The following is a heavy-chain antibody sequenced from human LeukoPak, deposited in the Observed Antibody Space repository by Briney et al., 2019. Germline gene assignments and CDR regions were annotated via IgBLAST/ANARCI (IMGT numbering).Heavy chain of an antibody. J-gene: IGHJ4*02. CDR1: GYTFSNYV. Sequence: PGGSLRLSCAASGYTFSNYVMSWIRQPPGKGLEWIGSIYYSGSTYYNPSLKSRVTISVDTSKNQFSLKLNSVTATDTAVYYCARHYGPWGQGTLVTVSS. D-gene: IGHD3-10*01. CDR2: IYYSGST. V-gene: IGHV4-39*01. CDR3: ARHYGP.